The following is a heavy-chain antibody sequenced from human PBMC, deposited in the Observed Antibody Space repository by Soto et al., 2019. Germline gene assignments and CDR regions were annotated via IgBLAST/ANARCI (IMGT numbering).Heavy chain of an antibody. D-gene: IGHD6-6*01. Sequence: RGESLKISCKGSGKFFSNYWIAWVRQMPGKGLEWMGVIFVGDSDTRYSPSFEGQVTISADKSISTVYLQWDSLKASDTAIYYCARHWVSSVAVRPPGDWGQGTQVTVSS. CDR3: ARHWVSSVAVRPPGD. V-gene: IGHV5-51*01. CDR1: GKFFSNYW. CDR2: IFVGDSDT. J-gene: IGHJ4*02.